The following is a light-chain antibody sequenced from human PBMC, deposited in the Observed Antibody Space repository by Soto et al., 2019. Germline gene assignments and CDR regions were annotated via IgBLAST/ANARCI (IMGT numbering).Light chain of an antibody. V-gene: IGKV3-20*01. J-gene: IGKJ1*01. CDR3: QQYGSSPWT. Sequence: EIVLTQSPATLSLSPGERATLSCTASQSVSSYLAWYQQKPGQAPRLLIYDASNRATGVPDRFSGSGSGTDFTLSVTRLQPEDCAVYYCQQYGSSPWTSGQGSNVDIK. CDR2: DAS. CDR1: QSVSSY.